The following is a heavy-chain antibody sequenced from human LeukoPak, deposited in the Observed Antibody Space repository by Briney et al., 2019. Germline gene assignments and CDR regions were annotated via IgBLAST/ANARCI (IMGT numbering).Heavy chain of an antibody. Sequence: GGSLRLSCAASGFTFSTYSMNWVRQTPGKGLEWVSSISSSGSTIYYADSVKGRFTISRDNAKNSLYLQMNSLRAEDTAVYYCAELGITMIGGVWGKGTTVTISS. V-gene: IGHV3-48*04. CDR2: ISSSGSTI. J-gene: IGHJ6*04. CDR1: GFTFSTYS. D-gene: IGHD3-10*02. CDR3: AELGITMIGGV.